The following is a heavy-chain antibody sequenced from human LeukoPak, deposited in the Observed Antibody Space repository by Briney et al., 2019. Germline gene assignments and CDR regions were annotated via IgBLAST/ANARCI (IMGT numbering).Heavy chain of an antibody. CDR2: IHYSRST. V-gene: IGHV4-30-4*02. Sequence: LSDTLSLTCTVSGGSISSGGYFWRWIRQHPGKGLEGIRYIHYSRSTYYNPSLKSRVTISVDTSKNQFSLKLSSVTAADTAVYCCVRITVIVLGVGYMDVWGKGTTVTVSS. CDR1: GGSISSGGYF. CDR3: VRITVIVLGVGYMDV. J-gene: IGHJ6*03. D-gene: IGHD3-22*01.